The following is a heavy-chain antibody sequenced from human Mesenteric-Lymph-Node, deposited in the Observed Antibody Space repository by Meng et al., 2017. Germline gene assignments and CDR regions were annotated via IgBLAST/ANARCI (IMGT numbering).Heavy chain of an antibody. CDR2: ISSSGSTI. Sequence: GSLRLSCAASGFTFSSYEMNWVRQAPGKGLEWVSYISSSGSTIYYADSVKGRFTISRDNAKNTVYLQIDNLRVEDTAVYYCARVNYRDDVWGQGTLVTVSS. CDR3: ARVNYRDDV. D-gene: IGHD3-16*02. CDR1: GFTFSSYE. J-gene: IGHJ1*01. V-gene: IGHV3-48*03.